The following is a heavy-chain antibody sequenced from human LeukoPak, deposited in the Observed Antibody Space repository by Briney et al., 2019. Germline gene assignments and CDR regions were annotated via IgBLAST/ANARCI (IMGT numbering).Heavy chain of an antibody. J-gene: IGHJ4*02. D-gene: IGHD3-22*01. CDR3: ARDTQRGYYDISDLFGY. Sequence: PGGSLRLSCAASGFTFSSYWMCWVRQAPGKGLEWVANIKQDGSEKYYVDSVKGRFTISRDNAKNSLYLQMNSLRAEDTAVYYCARDTQRGYYDISDLFGYWGQGTLATVSS. CDR1: GFTFSSYW. V-gene: IGHV3-7*01. CDR2: IKQDGSEK.